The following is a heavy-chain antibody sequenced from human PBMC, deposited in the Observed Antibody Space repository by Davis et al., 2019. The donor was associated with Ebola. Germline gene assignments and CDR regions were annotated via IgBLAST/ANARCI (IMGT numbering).Heavy chain of an antibody. D-gene: IGHD1-26*01. V-gene: IGHV1-46*01. CDR2: INPSDGYT. J-gene: IGHJ3*02. Sequence: AASVKVSCKASGYIFTSDYLHWVRQAPGQGLEWMGIINPSDGYTSHTQKFQGRVIMTRDTSTSTVYMELSSLRSDDTAVYFCARTSIVGTTTTASDIWGQGTLVTVSS. CDR3: ARTSIVGTTTTASDI. CDR1: GYIFTSDY.